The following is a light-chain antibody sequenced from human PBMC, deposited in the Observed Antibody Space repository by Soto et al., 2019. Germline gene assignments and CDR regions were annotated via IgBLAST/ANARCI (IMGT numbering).Light chain of an antibody. J-gene: IGLJ3*02. V-gene: IGLV2-14*03. CDR2: DVS. Sequence: QSALTQPASVSGSPGQSITISCTGTSSDVGGYEYVSWYQQNPGKAPKLLIYDVSNRPSGVSNRFSGSKSGNTASLTISGLQAEDEADYYCSSYTSSSSVVFGGGTKLTVL. CDR3: SSYTSSSSVV. CDR1: SSDVGGYEY.